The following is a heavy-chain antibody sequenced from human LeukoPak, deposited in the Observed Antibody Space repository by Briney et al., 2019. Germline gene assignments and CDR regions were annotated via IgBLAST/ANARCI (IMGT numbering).Heavy chain of an antibody. D-gene: IGHD4-17*01. V-gene: IGHV4-39*01. CDR2: IYYCGST. CDR3: ARHDYGDYNLIDY. Sequence: SETLSLTCAVSGGSISSSNWWSWVRQPPGKGLEWIGSIYYCGSTYYNPSLKSRVTISVDTSKNQFSLKLSSVTAADTAVYYCARHDYGDYNLIDYWGQGTLVTVSS. J-gene: IGHJ4*02. CDR1: GGSISSSNW.